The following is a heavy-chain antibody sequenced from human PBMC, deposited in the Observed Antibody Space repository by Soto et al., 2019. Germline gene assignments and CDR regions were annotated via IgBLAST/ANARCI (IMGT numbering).Heavy chain of an antibody. CDR1: GFTFSSYA. J-gene: IGHJ5*02. V-gene: IGHV3-30-3*01. D-gene: IGHD4-17*01. CDR3: ARENYGDYDEVKFDP. Sequence: QVQLVESGGGVVQPGRSLRLSCAASGFTFSSYAMHWVRQAPGKGLEWVAVISYDGSNKYYADSVKGRFTISRDNSKNTLYLQMNSLRAEDTAVYYCARENYGDYDEVKFDPWGQGTLVTVSS. CDR2: ISYDGSNK.